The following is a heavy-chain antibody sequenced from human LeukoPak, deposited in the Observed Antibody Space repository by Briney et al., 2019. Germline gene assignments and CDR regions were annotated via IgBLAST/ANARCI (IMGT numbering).Heavy chain of an antibody. D-gene: IGHD7-27*01. J-gene: IGHJ3*02. CDR2: IRSKAYGGTT. Sequence: GGSLRLSCTASGFTFGDYAMSWVRQAPGKRLEWVGFIRSKAYGGTTEYAASVKGRFTISRDDSKSIAYLQMNSLKTEDTAVYYCSRWPARGPGAHDAFDIWGQGTMVTVSS. CDR3: SRWPARGPGAHDAFDI. V-gene: IGHV3-49*04. CDR1: GFTFGDYA.